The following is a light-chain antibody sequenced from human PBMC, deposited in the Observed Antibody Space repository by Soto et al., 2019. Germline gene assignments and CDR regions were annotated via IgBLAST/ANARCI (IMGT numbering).Light chain of an antibody. CDR1: SSNIGRDF. CDR3: ASWDDNLSGVV. CDR2: SDN. Sequence: QLVLTQSPSASGTPGQRVTISCSGSSSNIGRDFVYWYQQVPGTAPKPLIYSDNQRYSGVPDRFSGSKSGTSASLTISGLRSEDEADYYCASWDDNLSGVVFGGGTKLTVL. J-gene: IGLJ2*01. V-gene: IGLV1-47*02.